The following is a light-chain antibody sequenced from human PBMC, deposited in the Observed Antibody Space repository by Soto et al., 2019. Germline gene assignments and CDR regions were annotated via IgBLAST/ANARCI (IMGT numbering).Light chain of an antibody. CDR1: QTVSRN. CDR2: DAS. J-gene: IGKJ2*01. Sequence: EVVMTQSPATLSVSPGERATLSCRASQTVSRNLARYQQRPGRAPRLLIYDASTRATNIPTRFSGSGSGTAFTLTISSLQSEDFAVYYCQQYTHWPLYTFGQGTKLEIK. CDR3: QQYTHWPLYT. V-gene: IGKV3-15*01.